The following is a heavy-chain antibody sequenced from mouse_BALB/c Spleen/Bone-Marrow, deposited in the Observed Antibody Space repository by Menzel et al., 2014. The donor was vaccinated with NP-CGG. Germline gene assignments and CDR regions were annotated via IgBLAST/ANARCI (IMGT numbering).Heavy chain of an antibody. CDR2: ISDGGGHT. Sequence: EVNVVDSGGRLVKPGGSLKLSCAASGFSFSDHYMYWVRQTPEKRLEWVATISDGGGHTYYSDSVKGRFTISRDNAKNNLYLQLSSLKSEDTAMYHCARDGDYRYAWFSYWGQGTPVTVSA. CDR1: GFSFSDHY. CDR3: ARDGDYRYAWFSY. V-gene: IGHV5-4*02. J-gene: IGHJ3*01. D-gene: IGHD2-14*01.